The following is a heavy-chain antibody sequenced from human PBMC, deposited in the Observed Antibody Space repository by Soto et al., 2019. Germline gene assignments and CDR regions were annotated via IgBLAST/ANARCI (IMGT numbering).Heavy chain of an antibody. CDR2: ISYDGRNK. Sequence: QVQLVESGGGVVQPGGSQRLSCAASGFTFSTYGMHWVRQAPGKGLEWVAVISYDGRNKYSADSVKGRFTISRDNSRNTLYLQVNSLRAEDTAVYYCAKDKDTYGSDYYFDYWGQGTLVTVSS. D-gene: IGHD5-18*01. V-gene: IGHV3-30*18. J-gene: IGHJ4*02. CDR1: GFTFSTYG. CDR3: AKDKDTYGSDYYFDY.